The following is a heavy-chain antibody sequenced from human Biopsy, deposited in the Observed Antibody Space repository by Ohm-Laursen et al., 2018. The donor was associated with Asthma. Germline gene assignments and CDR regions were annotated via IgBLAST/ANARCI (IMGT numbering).Heavy chain of an antibody. CDR3: AKIATDRQKANNWFDP. CDR1: GFAFNNSS. Sequence: SLRLSCAASGFAFNNSSMTWVRQAPGKGLEWVSSISASGARTFYADSVKGRFTVSIYSSRNTLYLQQSTLRVEDTAVYFCAKIATDRQKANNWFDPWGQGTLVTVSS. D-gene: IGHD2-21*01. J-gene: IGHJ5*02. CDR2: ISASGART. V-gene: IGHV3-23*01.